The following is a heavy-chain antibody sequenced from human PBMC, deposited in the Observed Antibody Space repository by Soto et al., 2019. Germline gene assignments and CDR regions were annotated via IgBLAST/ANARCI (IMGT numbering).Heavy chain of an antibody. J-gene: IGHJ4*02. CDR2: ISAYNGNT. D-gene: IGHD3-3*01. CDR3: ASKPYYDFWSGYYDY. CDR1: GYTFTSYG. V-gene: IGHV1-18*01. Sequence: GASVKVSCKASGYTFTSYGISWVRQAPGQGLEWMGWISAYNGNTNYAQKLQGRVTMTTDTSTSTAYMELRSLRSDDTAVYYCASKPYYDFWSGYYDYWGQGTLVTVPQ.